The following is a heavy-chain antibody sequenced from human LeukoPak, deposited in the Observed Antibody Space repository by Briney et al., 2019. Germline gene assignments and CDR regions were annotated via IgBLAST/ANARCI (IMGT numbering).Heavy chain of an antibody. CDR1: GFTFSSYW. CDR2: IASDGSST. V-gene: IGHV3-74*01. J-gene: IGHJ4*02. D-gene: IGHD6-19*01. Sequence: GGSLRLSCAASGFTFSSYWMNWVRQAPGKGLVWVSRIASDGSSTTYADSVKGRFSISRDNAKNTLYLQMNSLRVEDTAVYYCARGWRISSGWPPQGGYYFDYWGQGTLVTVSS. CDR3: ARGWRISSGWPPQGGYYFDY.